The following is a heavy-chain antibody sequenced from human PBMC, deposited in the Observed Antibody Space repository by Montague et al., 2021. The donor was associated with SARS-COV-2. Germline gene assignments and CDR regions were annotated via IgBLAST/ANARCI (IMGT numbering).Heavy chain of an antibody. Sequence: SETLSLTFIVSGDSMSGYYWSCIRPPPGKGLEWIGYIHDSGSTNXNPSLKSRVTISVDMSKSQFSLRVSSVTAADTAIYYCVRGWNSAGSHRYPWFDPWGQGAVVTVSP. D-gene: IGHD1-14*01. CDR1: GDSMSGYY. CDR2: IHDSGST. CDR3: VRGWNSAGSHRYPWFDP. V-gene: IGHV4-59*13. J-gene: IGHJ5*02.